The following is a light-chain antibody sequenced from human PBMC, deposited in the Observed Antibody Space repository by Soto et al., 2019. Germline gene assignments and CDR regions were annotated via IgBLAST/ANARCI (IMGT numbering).Light chain of an antibody. Sequence: EIVMTQSPATLSVSPGDRATLSCRASESVTSSLAWYQQKPGQPPRLLIYAASTRATGIPARFSGSGSGTEFTLTISSLQSEDFAVYYCQQYSDWPPITFGQGTRLEIK. CDR2: AAS. J-gene: IGKJ5*01. CDR3: QQYSDWPPIT. CDR1: ESVTSS. V-gene: IGKV3-15*01.